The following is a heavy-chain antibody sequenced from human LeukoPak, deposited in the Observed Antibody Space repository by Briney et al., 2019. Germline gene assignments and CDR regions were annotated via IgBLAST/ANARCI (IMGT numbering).Heavy chain of an antibody. D-gene: IGHD5-18*01. CDR3: ARIRGDSYPYYFDY. Sequence: PGGSLRLSCAASGFTFSSYWMSWVRQAPGKGLEWVANIKQDGSEKYYVDSMKGRFTISRDNAKNSLYLQMNSLRAEDTAVYYCARIRGDSYPYYFDYWGQGTLVTVSS. J-gene: IGHJ4*02. V-gene: IGHV3-7*01. CDR2: IKQDGSEK. CDR1: GFTFSSYW.